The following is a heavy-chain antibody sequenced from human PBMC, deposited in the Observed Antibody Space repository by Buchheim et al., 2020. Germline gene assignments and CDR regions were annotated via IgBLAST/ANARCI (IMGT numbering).Heavy chain of an antibody. CDR2: IYYSGST. J-gene: IGHJ4*02. CDR1: GGSVSSGSYY. V-gene: IGHV4-61*01. CDR3: ARETYGSGSYDYFDY. D-gene: IGHD3-10*01. Sequence: QVQLQESGPGLVKPSETLSLTCTVSGGSVSSGSYYWSWIRQPPGKGLEWIGYIYYSGSTNYNPSLKSRVTISVATSTNQFSLKLSSVTAAETAVYYCARETYGSGSYDYFDYWGQGTL.